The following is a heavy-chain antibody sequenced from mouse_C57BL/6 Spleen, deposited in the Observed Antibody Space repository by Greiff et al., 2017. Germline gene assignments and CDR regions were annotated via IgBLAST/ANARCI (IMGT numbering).Heavy chain of an antibody. CDR2: IDPSDSYT. V-gene: IGHV1-69*01. D-gene: IGHD6-1*01. Sequence: VQLQQPGAELVMPGASVKLSCKASGYTFTSYWMHWVKQRPGQGLEWIGEIDPSDSYTNYNQKFKGKSTLTVDKSSSTAYMQLSSLTSEDSAVYYCARSYSLYAMDDWGQGTSVTVSS. CDR1: GYTFTSYW. J-gene: IGHJ4*01. CDR3: ARSYSLYAMDD.